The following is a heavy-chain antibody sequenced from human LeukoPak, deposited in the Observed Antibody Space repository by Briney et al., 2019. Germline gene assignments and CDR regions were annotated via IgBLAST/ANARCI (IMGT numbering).Heavy chain of an antibody. J-gene: IGHJ4*02. D-gene: IGHD5/OR15-5a*01. CDR2: IYYSGST. CDR3: ARHPAVIGSIDY. Sequence: SETLSLTCTVSGGSISSSSYYWGWIRQPPGKGLEWIGSIYYSGSTYYNPSLKSRVTISVDTSKNQFSLKLSSVTAADTAVYYCARHPAVIGSIDYWGQGTLVTVSS. CDR1: GGSISSSSYY. V-gene: IGHV4-39*01.